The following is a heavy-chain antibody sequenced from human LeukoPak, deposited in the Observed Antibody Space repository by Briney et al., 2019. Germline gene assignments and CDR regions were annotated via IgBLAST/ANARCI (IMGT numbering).Heavy chain of an antibody. Sequence: GGSLRLSCAASGFTFSSYGMHWVRQAPCKGLEWVAVISYDGSNKYYADSVKGRFTISRDNSKNTLYLQMNSLRAEDTAVYYCAKGLGYCSGGSCPSNYWGQGTLVTVSS. J-gene: IGHJ4*02. CDR3: AKGLGYCSGGSCPSNY. D-gene: IGHD2-15*01. CDR2: ISYDGSNK. CDR1: GFTFSSYG. V-gene: IGHV3-30*18.